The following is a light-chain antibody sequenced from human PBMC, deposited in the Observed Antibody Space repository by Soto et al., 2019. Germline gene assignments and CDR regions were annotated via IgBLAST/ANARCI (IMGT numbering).Light chain of an antibody. V-gene: IGKV1-9*01. CDR2: PAS. CDR3: QQLRAYPHT. CDR1: QTINNY. J-gene: IGKJ2*01. Sequence: DLQLTQSPPFLSASVGDRVTVTCRASQTINNYLAWFRKKEGKAPEFLIYPASTLQGGVPSRFSGHGFGINFTLTISSLQPEDFATYYCQQLRAYPHTFGQGTKLDIK.